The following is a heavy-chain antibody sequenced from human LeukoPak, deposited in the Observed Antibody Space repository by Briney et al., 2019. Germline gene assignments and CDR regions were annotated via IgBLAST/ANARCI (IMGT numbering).Heavy chain of an antibody. CDR2: IYYSGST. J-gene: IGHJ3*02. CDR1: GGSISSYY. V-gene: IGHV4-59*08. D-gene: IGHD6-13*01. CDR3: ARHEPSIAAAGTECDAFDI. Sequence: PSETLSLTCTVSGGSISSYYWSWIQQPPGKGLEGIGYIYYSGSTNYNPSLKSRVTISVDTSKNQFSLKLSSVTAADTAVYYCARHEPSIAAAGTECDAFDIWGQGTMVTVSS.